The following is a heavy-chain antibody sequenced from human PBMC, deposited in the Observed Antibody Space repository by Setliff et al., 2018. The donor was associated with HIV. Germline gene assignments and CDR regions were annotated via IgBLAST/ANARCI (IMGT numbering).Heavy chain of an antibody. CDR1: GFTFSSYG. V-gene: IGHV3-30*02. Sequence: GGSLRLSCAASGFTFSSYGMHWVRQAPGKGLEWVAFIRYDGNNKYYVDSVKGRFTISRDNSKNTLYLQMNSLRAEDTAVYYCAKDRYYDSSGSPFDYWGQGTLVTVSS. CDR3: AKDRYYDSSGSPFDY. J-gene: IGHJ4*02. CDR2: IRYDGNNK. D-gene: IGHD3-22*01.